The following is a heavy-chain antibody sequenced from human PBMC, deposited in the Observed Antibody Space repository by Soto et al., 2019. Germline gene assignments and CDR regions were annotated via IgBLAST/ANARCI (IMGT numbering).Heavy chain of an antibody. V-gene: IGHV4-31*03. Sequence: SETLSLTCTVSGGSISSGGYYWSWIRQHPGKGLEWIGYIYYSGSTYYNPSLKSRVTISVDTSKNQFSLKLSSVTAEDTAVYYCSKDLGLVSSVPEHPLFALWGRGTLVTGSS. CDR1: GGSISSGGYY. D-gene: IGHD6-6*01. CDR3: SKDLGLVSSVPEHPLFAL. J-gene: IGHJ2*01. CDR2: IYYSGST.